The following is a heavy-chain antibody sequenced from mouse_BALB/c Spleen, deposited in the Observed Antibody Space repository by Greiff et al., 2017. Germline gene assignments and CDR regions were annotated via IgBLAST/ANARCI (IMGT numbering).Heavy chain of an antibody. Sequence: EVQGVESGGGLVKPGGSLKLSCAASGFTFSSNAMTWVRQSPEKRLEWVAEISSGGSYTYYPDTVTGRFTISRDNAKNTLYLEMSSLRSEDTAMYYCARIYYAMDYWGQGTSVTVSS. V-gene: IGHV5-9-4*01. CDR1: GFTFSSNA. CDR2: ISSGGSYT. J-gene: IGHJ4*01. CDR3: ARIYYAMDY.